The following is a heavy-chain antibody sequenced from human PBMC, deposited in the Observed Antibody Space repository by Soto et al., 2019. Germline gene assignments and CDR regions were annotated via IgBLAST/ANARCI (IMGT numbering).Heavy chain of an antibody. Sequence: QVQLVESGGGVVQPGRSLRLSCAASGFSFNTYGLHWVRQAPGKGLEWVAAISFDGGNQYYADSVKGRFTISRDNAKNSLYLQMNSLRAEDTALYYCAKDYNNYWSGYYAHWGQGTPVTVSS. CDR2: ISFDGGNQ. CDR3: AKDYNNYWSGYYAH. CDR1: GFSFNTYG. V-gene: IGHV3-30*18. D-gene: IGHD3-3*01. J-gene: IGHJ4*02.